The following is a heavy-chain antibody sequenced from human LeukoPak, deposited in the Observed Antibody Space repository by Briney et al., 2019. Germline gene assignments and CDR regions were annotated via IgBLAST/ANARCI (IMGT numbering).Heavy chain of an antibody. V-gene: IGHV1-2*02. CDR2: INPNSGGT. CDR3: ASIAAAGSEEIDY. CDR1: GYTFTGYY. J-gene: IGHJ4*02. Sequence: ASVKVSCKASGYTFTGYYMHWVRQAPGQGLEWMGWINPNSGGTNYAQKFQGRVTMTRDTSINTAYMELSRLRSDDTAVYYCASIAAAGSEEIDYWGQRTLVTFSS. D-gene: IGHD6-13*01.